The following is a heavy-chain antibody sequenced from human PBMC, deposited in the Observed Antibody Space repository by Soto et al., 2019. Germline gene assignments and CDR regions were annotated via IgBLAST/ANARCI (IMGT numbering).Heavy chain of an antibody. D-gene: IGHD2-8*01. CDR3: ARSLMVLLRGSDAFDI. J-gene: IGHJ3*02. V-gene: IGHV1-69*01. CDR1: GGTFSSYA. CDR2: IIPIFGTA. Sequence: QVQLVQSGAEVKKPGSSVKVSCKASGGTFSSYAISWVRQAPGQGLEWMGGIIPIFGTANYAQKFQGRVTIAADESTSTAYMELSSLRSEDTAVYYCARSLMVLLRGSDAFDIWGQGTMVTVSS.